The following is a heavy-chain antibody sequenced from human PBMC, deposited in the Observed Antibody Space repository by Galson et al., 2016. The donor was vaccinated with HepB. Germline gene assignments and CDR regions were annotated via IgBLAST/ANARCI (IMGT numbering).Heavy chain of an antibody. D-gene: IGHD3-10*01. CDR3: ARGGRGGFDF. CDR2: FIPLLRTT. CDR1: GGTFSSFA. Sequence: SVKVSCKASGGTFSSFAFTWVRQAPGHGLEWMGGFIPLLRTTSYAQKFQGRVSITADASTSTAYMQLSSLRSEDTAVYFRARGGRGGFDFWGQGTLVIVSS. J-gene: IGHJ4*02. V-gene: IGHV1-69*13.